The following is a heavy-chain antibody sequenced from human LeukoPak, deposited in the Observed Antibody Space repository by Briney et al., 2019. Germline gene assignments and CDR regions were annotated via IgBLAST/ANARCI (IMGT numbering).Heavy chain of an antibody. CDR2: IYYSGST. CDR3: ARGGSSGYRTFYYYYGMDV. V-gene: IGHV4-59*01. J-gene: IGHJ6*02. CDR1: GGSISSYY. D-gene: IGHD3-22*01. Sequence: PSETLSLTCTVSGGSISSYYWSWIRQPPGKGLEWIGYIYYSGSTNYNPSLKSRVTISVDTSKNQFSLKLSSVTAADTAVYYCARGGSSGYRTFYYYYGMDVWGQGTTVIVSS.